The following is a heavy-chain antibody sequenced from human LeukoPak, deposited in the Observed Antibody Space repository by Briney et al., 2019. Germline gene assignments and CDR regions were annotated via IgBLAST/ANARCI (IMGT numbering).Heavy chain of an antibody. CDR3: ARGPGYCSSTSCYYYYYYMDV. CDR1: GGSISSGSYY. V-gene: IGHV4-61*02. J-gene: IGHJ6*03. D-gene: IGHD2-2*01. CDR2: IYTSGST. Sequence: SETLSLTCTVSGGSISSGSYYWGWIRQPAGKGLEWIGRIYTSGSTNYNPSLKSRVTISVDTSKNQFSLKLSSVTAADTAVYYCARGPGYCSSTSCYYYYYYMDVWGKGTTVTVSS.